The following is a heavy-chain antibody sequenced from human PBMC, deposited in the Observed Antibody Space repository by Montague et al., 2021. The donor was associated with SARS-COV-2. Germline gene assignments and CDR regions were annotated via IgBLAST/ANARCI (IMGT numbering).Heavy chain of an antibody. CDR2: IYYSGST. Sequence: SETLSLTCTVSGGSITSSSYYWGWIRQPPGKGLEWIGSIYYSGSTYYNPSLKSPVTISVDTSKNQFSLKLSSVTAADTAVYYCARQENSSGWFKPDAFDIWGQGTMVTVSS. J-gene: IGHJ3*02. CDR1: GGSITSSSYY. D-gene: IGHD6-19*01. CDR3: ARQENSSGWFKPDAFDI. V-gene: IGHV4-39*01.